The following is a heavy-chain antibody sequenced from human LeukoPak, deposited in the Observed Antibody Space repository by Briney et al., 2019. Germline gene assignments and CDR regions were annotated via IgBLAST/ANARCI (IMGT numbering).Heavy chain of an antibody. D-gene: IGHD6-13*01. V-gene: IGHV1-2*06. CDR3: ATYHSNSLYYYYGMDV. CDR1: GYTFTGYY. Sequence: GASVKVSCKASGYTFTGYYMHWVRQAPGQGLEWMGRINPNSGGTNYAQKFQGRVTMTRDTSISTAYMELSRLRSDDTAVYYCATYHSNSLYYYYGMDVWGQGTTVTVSS. CDR2: INPNSGGT. J-gene: IGHJ6*02.